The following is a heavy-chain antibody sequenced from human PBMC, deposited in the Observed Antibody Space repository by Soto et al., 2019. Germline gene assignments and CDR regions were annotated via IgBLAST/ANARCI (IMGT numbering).Heavy chain of an antibody. CDR1: GYSFNSYW. V-gene: IGHV5-10-1*03. CDR2: VDPLDSHV. J-gene: IGHJ3*01. D-gene: IGHD1-1*01. Sequence: VKLAQSGPEVKKPGESLRISCKGSGYSFNSYWISWVRQMPGKGLEWMGKVDPLDSHVDYSPSFQGHVTISVDRSINTAYLQWDTLKASDSAIYYCARPQTRWNNAPGAFEFWGRGTVVTVSS. CDR3: ARPQTRWNNAPGAFEF.